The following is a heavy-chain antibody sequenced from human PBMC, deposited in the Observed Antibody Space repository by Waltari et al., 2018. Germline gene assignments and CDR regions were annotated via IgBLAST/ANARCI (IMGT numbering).Heavy chain of an antibody. V-gene: IGHV1-2*02. Sequence: QVQLVQSGAEVKKPGASVKVSCKASGYTFTGYHLPWVRQAPGQGLEWMGWINPNSGGTNYAQKFQGRVTMTRDTSISTAYMELSRLRSDDTAVYYCARDSVLYYGSGSFDYWGQGTLVTVSS. CDR2: INPNSGGT. J-gene: IGHJ4*02. CDR3: ARDSVLYYGSGSFDY. D-gene: IGHD3-10*01. CDR1: GYTFTGYH.